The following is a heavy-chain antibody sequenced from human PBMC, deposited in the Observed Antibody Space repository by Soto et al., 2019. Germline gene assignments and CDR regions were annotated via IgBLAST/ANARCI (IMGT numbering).Heavy chain of an antibody. CDR3: TTGFVYY. D-gene: IGHD3-16*01. CDR1: GFTVSNAW. V-gene: IGHV3-15*01. Sequence: EVQLVESRGGLVKPGGPLGLSRAASGFTVSNAWMIWVRQAPGKGLEWVGRIQVKSDGVTTDYAAPVKGRVTMSRDDSKNTLYLQMNSLRADDTAVYYCTTGFVYYWGQGTLVTGSS. CDR2: IQVKSDGVTT. J-gene: IGHJ4*02.